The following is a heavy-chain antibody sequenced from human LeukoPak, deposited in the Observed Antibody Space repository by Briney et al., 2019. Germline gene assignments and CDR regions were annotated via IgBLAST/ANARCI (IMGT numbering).Heavy chain of an antibody. D-gene: IGHD2-15*01. CDR3: ARDSCSGVSCSGFDP. CDR2: IYYSGST. J-gene: IGHJ5*02. V-gene: IGHV4-59*01. CDR1: GGSFSGYY. Sequence: SETLSLTCAVYGGSFSGYYWSWIRQPPGKGLEWIGYIYYSGSTHYNPSLKGRVTISVDTSKNQFSLNLSSVTPADTAVYYCARDSCSGVSCSGFDPWGQGTLVTVSS.